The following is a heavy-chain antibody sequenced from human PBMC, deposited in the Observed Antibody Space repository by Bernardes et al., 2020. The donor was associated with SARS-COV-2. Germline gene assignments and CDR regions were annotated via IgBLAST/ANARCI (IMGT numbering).Heavy chain of an antibody. V-gene: IGHV3-7*01. Sequence: GGSLRLSCAGSGFDFSDYWMAWVRQAPGKGLEWVANIKRDGSETYYVDSVKGRFTISRDNAKNLVFLQMNSLRSEDTAVYYCAKARSLFMLYYDDAFDIWGQGTMVIVSS. CDR2: IKRDGSET. D-gene: IGHD2-8*01. CDR1: GFDFSDYW. J-gene: IGHJ3*02. CDR3: AKARSLFMLYYDDAFDI.